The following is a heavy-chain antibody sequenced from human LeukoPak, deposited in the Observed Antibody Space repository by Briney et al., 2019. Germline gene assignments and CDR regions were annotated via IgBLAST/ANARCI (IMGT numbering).Heavy chain of an antibody. Sequence: SETLSLTCTVYGGSINRYFDSWIRQPPGKGLEWIGGINHSGIFDYNPSLKSRVTISVDTSKKQFSLTLTSVTAADTSVYYCAGQTGPTFDIWGQGTMVTVSS. V-gene: IGHV4-34*01. CDR2: INHSGIF. CDR3: AGQTGPTFDI. D-gene: IGHD3-9*01. J-gene: IGHJ3*02. CDR1: GGSINRYF.